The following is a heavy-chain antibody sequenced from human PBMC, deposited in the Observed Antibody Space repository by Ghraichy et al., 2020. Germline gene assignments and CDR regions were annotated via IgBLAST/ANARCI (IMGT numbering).Heavy chain of an antibody. Sequence: SETLSLTCTVSGGSISSSSYYWGWIRQPPGKGLEWIGSIYYSGSTYYNPSLKSRVTISVDTSKNQFSLKLSSVTAADTAVYYCARHKITMVQGVLDYWGQGTLVTVSS. D-gene: IGHD3-10*01. V-gene: IGHV4-39*01. CDR3: ARHKITMVQGVLDY. J-gene: IGHJ4*02. CDR1: GGSISSSSYY. CDR2: IYYSGST.